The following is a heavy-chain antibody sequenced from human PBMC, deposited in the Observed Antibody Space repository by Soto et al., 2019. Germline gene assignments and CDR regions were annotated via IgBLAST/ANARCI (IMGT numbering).Heavy chain of an antibody. Sequence: ASVKVSCKASGYTFTSYAMHWVRQAPGQRLEWMGWINAGNGNTKYSQKFQGRVTITRDTSASTAYMELSSLRSEDTAVYYCARDNDSSSWYVREFPDWGQGTLVTVYS. CDR1: GYTFTSYA. CDR3: ARDNDSSSWYVREFPD. J-gene: IGHJ4*02. D-gene: IGHD6-13*01. V-gene: IGHV1-3*01. CDR2: INAGNGNT.